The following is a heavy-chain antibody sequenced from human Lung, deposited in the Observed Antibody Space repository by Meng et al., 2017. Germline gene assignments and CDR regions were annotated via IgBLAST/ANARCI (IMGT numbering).Heavy chain of an antibody. V-gene: IGHV1-18*04. D-gene: IGHD3-22*01. Sequence: QVRLVQSGAEVKKPGASVKVSCKTSGYTFTSHGISWVRQAPGQGLEWMGWISAHSGNTNYAQKIKGRVTMTTDTATSTVYMELRSLRPDDTAVYYCARGPYYYYDTTGYYNWFDPWGQGTLVTVSS. CDR3: ARGPYYYYDTTGYYNWFDP. J-gene: IGHJ5*02. CDR1: GYTFTSHG. CDR2: ISAHSGNT.